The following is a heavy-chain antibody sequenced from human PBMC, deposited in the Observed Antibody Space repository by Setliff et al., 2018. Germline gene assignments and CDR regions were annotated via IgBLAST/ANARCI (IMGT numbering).Heavy chain of an antibody. CDR3: ARINFYVSSGYYYAPDY. CDR2: INNYSFKT. J-gene: IGHJ4*02. Sequence: AAVKVSCKASGYTFTHFGINWVRQAPGQGLEWMGWINNYSFKTNYPQKFLGRVTVTTDTSTDTAYMELLSLTSDDTAIYYCARINFYVSSGYYYAPDYWGPGTLVTVSS. CDR1: GYTFTHFG. D-gene: IGHD3-22*01. V-gene: IGHV1-18*01.